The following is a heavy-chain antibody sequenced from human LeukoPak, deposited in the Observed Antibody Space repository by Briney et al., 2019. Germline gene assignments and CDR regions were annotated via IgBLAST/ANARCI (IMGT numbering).Heavy chain of an antibody. CDR3: ANRLSSGPNYYFDY. Sequence: GGSLRLSCAGSGFTFNNYAMSWVRQAPGKGLGWVSAITGGGGGTYYADSVKGRFTISRDNSKNTLYLQMNSLRAEDTAVYYCANRLSSGPNYYFDYWGQGTLVTVSS. V-gene: IGHV3-23*01. D-gene: IGHD2-15*01. J-gene: IGHJ4*02. CDR2: ITGGGGGT. CDR1: GFTFNNYA.